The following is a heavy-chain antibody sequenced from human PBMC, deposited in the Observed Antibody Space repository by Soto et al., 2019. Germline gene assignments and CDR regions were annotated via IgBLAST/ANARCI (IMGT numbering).Heavy chain of an antibody. CDR3: ASISSGYSGYPFDY. J-gene: IGHJ4*02. D-gene: IGHD5-12*01. CDR2: IYYNGST. Sequence: QLQLQESGPGLVKPSETLSLTCTVSGGSISSSSYYWGWIRQPPGKGLEWIGSIYYNGSTYYNPSLKSRVTISVDTSKNQFSLKLSSVTAADTAVYYCASISSGYSGYPFDYWGQGTLVTVSS. V-gene: IGHV4-39*01. CDR1: GGSISSSSYY.